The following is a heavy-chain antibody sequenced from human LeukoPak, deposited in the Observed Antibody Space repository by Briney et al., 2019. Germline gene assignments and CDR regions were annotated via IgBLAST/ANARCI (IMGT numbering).Heavy chain of an antibody. CDR2: IRSNSDGGTI. V-gene: IGHV3-15*07. CDR3: ATDFYDST. CDR1: GFTFSSYG. D-gene: IGHD3-22*01. J-gene: IGHJ5*02. Sequence: GRSLRLSCAASGFTFSSYGMHWVRQAPGKGLEWVGRIRSNSDGGTIDYAAPVKGRFTLSRDDSKTTLYLQMNSLQTEDTAVYYCATDFYDSTWGQGTLVTVSS.